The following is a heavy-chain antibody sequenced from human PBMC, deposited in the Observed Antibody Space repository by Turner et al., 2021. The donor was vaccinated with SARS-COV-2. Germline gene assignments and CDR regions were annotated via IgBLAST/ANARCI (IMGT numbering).Heavy chain of an antibody. Sequence: QVKLQQWGAGLLKPSDTQSLTCAVSGGSFSVYYWSWLRQPPGKWLEWTGEINNSGSTDYYPSLKSRVTISVDTSKNQFSLKRSSVTAADAAVYYCARLGLGDSQFDYWGQGTLVTVSS. D-gene: IGHD5-18*01. CDR2: INNSGST. CDR1: GGSFSVYY. J-gene: IGHJ4*02. CDR3: ARLGLGDSQFDY. V-gene: IGHV4-34*01.